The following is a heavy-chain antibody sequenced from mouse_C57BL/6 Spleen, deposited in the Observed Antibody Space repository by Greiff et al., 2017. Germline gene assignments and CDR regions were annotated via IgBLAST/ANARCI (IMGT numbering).Heavy chain of an antibody. D-gene: IGHD2-4*01. Sequence: VQLVESGPGLVQPSQSLSITCTVSGFSLTSYGVHWVRQSPGKGLEWLGVIWRGGSTDYNAAFMSRLSITKVNSKSQVIFKMNSLLADDTAMYYCAKNWGDDYGVLGGWGQGATLTVSS. V-gene: IGHV2-5*01. J-gene: IGHJ2*01. CDR1: GFSLTSYG. CDR3: AKNWGDDYGVLGG. CDR2: IWRGGST.